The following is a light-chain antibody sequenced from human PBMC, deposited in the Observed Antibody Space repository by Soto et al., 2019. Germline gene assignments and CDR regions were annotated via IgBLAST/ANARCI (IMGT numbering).Light chain of an antibody. CDR3: QSYDSSLSAPYV. CDR1: SSNIGAGYD. V-gene: IGLV1-40*01. CDR2: GNS. J-gene: IGLJ1*01. Sequence: QSVLTQPPSVSGAPGQRVTISCTGSSSNIGAGYDVHWYQQLPGKAPKLLIYGNSNRPSGVPDRFSGSKSGTSASLAITRLQAEDEADYYCQSYDSSLSAPYVFGTGTKVTVL.